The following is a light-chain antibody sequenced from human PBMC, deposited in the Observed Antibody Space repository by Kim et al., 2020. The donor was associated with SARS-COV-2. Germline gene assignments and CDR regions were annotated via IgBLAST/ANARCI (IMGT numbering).Light chain of an antibody. Sequence: GQSFAISCTGTTSAVGGYNYVSWYQRHPGKAPKLIIYGVNNRPSGVSDRFSGSKSGSTASLTISGLQAEDEAYYYCNSYTTSSTRVFGGGTQLTVL. V-gene: IGLV2-14*03. CDR3: NSYTTSSTRV. J-gene: IGLJ3*02. CDR2: GVN. CDR1: TSAVGGYNY.